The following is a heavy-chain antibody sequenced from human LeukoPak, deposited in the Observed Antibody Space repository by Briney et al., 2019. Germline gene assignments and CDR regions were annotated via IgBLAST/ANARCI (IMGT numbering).Heavy chain of an antibody. CDR2: ISYDGSNK. Sequence: PGGSLRLSYAASGFTFSSYGVHWVRQAPGKGLEGVAVISYDGSNKYYADSVKGRFTISRDSSKNTLYLQMNSLRAEDTAVYYCAKLYLFMTTVTNSNYWGQGTLVTVSS. V-gene: IGHV3-30*18. CDR1: GFTFSSYG. CDR3: AKLYLFMTTVTNSNY. D-gene: IGHD4-17*01. J-gene: IGHJ4*02.